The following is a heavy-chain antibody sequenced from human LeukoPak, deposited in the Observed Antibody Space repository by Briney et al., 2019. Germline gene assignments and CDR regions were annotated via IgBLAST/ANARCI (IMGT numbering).Heavy chain of an antibody. CDR2: IYYSGST. J-gene: IGHJ4*02. V-gene: IGHV4-39*01. CDR1: GGSISSSSYY. Sequence: PSETLSLTCTVSGGSISSSSYYWGWIRQPPGKGLEWIGSIYYSGSTYYNPSLKSRVTISVDTSKNQFSLKLSSVTAADTAVYYCARHKPSFGYFDYWGQGTLVTVSS. CDR3: ARHKPSFGYFDY. D-gene: IGHD3-10*01.